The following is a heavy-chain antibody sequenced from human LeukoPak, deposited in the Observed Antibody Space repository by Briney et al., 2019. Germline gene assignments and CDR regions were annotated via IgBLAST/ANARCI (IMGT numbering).Heavy chain of an antibody. D-gene: IGHD3-10*01. J-gene: IGHJ4*02. CDR1: GFTFDDYG. V-gene: IGHV3-20*04. CDR2: INWNGGST. CDR3: ARARNYYASGSYYPWDY. Sequence: GGSLRLSCAASGFTFDDYGMSWVRQAPGKGLEWVSGINWNGGSTGYADSVKGRFTISRDNAKNSLYLQMNSLRAEDTALYYCARARNYYASGSYYPWDYWGQGTLVTVSS.